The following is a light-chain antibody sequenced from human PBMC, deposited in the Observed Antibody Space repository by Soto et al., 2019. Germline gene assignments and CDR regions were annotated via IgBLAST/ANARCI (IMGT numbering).Light chain of an antibody. J-gene: IGLJ2*01. CDR3: SSFAGNNNLL. CDR1: SSDVGGYNY. CDR2: EVS. V-gene: IGLV2-8*01. Sequence: QSALTQPPSASGSLGQSVTISCTGTSSDVGGYNYVSWYQQYPGKAPKLMISEVSKRPSGVPDRFSGSKSGNTASLTVSGRQAEDAADYYCSSFAGNNNLLFGGGTKLTVL.